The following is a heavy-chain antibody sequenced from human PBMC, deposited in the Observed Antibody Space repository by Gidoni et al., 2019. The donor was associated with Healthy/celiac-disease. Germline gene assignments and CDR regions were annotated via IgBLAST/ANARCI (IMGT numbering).Heavy chain of an antibody. D-gene: IGHD3-9*01. CDR2: IKSKTDGGTT. CDR3: TTDWDDILTGLPGAFDI. V-gene: IGHV3-15*01. CDR1: GFTFSNAW. Sequence: EVQLVESGGGLVKPGGSIRLSCAASGFTFSNAWISWVSQAAVKGLEWFGRIKSKTDGGTTDYAAPVKGRFTISRDDSKNTLYLQINSLKTEDTAVYYCTTDWDDILTGLPGAFDIWGQGTMVTVSS. J-gene: IGHJ3*02.